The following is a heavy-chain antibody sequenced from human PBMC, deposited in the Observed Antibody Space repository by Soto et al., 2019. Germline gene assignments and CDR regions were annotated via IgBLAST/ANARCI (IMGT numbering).Heavy chain of an antibody. CDR2: ISSTTNYI. Sequence: GGSLRLSCAASGFTFTRYSMNWVRQAPGKGFEWVSSISSTTNYIYYADSMKGRFTVSRDNAKNSVYLDMNSLSAEDTAVYYCARESEDLTSNFDYWGQGTLVTVSS. V-gene: IGHV3-21*01. CDR1: GFTFTRYS. CDR3: ARESEDLTSNFDY. J-gene: IGHJ4*02.